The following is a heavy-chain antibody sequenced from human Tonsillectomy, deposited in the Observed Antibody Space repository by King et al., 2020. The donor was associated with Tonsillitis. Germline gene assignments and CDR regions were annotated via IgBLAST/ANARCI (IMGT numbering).Heavy chain of an antibody. Sequence: VQLVESGGGLVKPGGSLRLSCAASGFTFSDYYMSWIRQAPGKGLEWVSYISSSSSYTNYADSVKGRFTISSDNAKNSLYLQMNSLRAEDTAVYYCARGVYDILTGQFDYWGQGTLVTVSS. CDR1: GFTFSDYY. V-gene: IGHV3-11*05. CDR2: ISSSSSYT. D-gene: IGHD3-9*01. J-gene: IGHJ4*02. CDR3: ARGVYDILTGQFDY.